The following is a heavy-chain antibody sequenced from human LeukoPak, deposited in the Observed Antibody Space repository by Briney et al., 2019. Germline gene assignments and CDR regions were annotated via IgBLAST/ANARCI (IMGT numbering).Heavy chain of an antibody. CDR1: GGSISSYF. D-gene: IGHD3-22*01. CDR2: IYYTGST. J-gene: IGHJ2*01. Sequence: SETLSLTCTVSGGSISSYFWSWIRQPPGKGLEWIGYIYYTGSTNYNPSLKSRVTISVGTSKNQFSLKLTSVTAADTAVYYCARDSSGYVNWYFDLWGRGTLVTVSS. CDR3: ARDSSGYVNWYFDL. V-gene: IGHV4-59*01.